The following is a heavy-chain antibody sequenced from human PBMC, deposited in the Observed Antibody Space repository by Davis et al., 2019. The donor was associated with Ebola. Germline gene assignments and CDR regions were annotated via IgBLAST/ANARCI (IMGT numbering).Heavy chain of an antibody. V-gene: IGHV4-39*01. J-gene: IGHJ4*02. D-gene: IGHD1-26*01. CDR3: ARHVQWELHDIND. Sequence: PSETLSLTCTVSGGSITTNNYYWGWIRQSPGRGLEWIGSIHYSGSTYYNPSLKSRVTLSVDTSKNQFSLKMTSVTAADTAVYYCARHVQWELHDINDWGQGTLVTFSS. CDR2: IHYSGST. CDR1: GGSITTNNYY.